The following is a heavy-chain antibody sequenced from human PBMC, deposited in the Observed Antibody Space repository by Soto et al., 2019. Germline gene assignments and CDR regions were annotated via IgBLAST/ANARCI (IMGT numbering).Heavy chain of an antibody. CDR2: IYYSGST. CDR1: GGSISSGGYY. J-gene: IGHJ4*02. V-gene: IGHV4-31*03. D-gene: IGHD4-17*01. CDR3: ARRYGPGFDY. Sequence: SETLSLTCTVSGGSISSGGYYWSWFRQHPGKGLEWIGYIYYSGSTYYNPSLKSRVTISVDTSKNQFSLKLSSVTAADTAVYYCARRYGPGFDYWGQGTLVTVSS.